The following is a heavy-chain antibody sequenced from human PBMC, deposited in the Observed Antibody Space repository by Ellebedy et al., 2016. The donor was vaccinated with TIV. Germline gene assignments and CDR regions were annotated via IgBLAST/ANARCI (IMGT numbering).Heavy chain of an antibody. J-gene: IGHJ4*02. CDR2: INPSGGST. CDR3: TCLQLGIADYFDY. V-gene: IGHV1-46*01. Sequence: ASVKVSCKASGYTFTKYYMHWVRQAPGQGLEWMGMINPSGGSTSYAQKLQGRVTMTRDTSTSTVYMELSSLRSEDTAVYYCTCLQLGIADYFDYWGQGALVTVSS. D-gene: IGHD6-13*01. CDR1: GYTFTKYY.